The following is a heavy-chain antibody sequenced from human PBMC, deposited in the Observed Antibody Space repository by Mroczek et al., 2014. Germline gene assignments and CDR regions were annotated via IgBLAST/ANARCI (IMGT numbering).Heavy chain of an antibody. V-gene: IGHV4-59*01. Sequence: QVQLQQWGPGLVKPSETLSLTCTVSGGSISSYYWSWIRQPPGKGLEWIGYIYYSGSTNYNPSLKSRVTISVDTSKNQFSLKLSSVTAADTAVYYCARGEVVRPRGWYFDLWGRGTLVTVSS. CDR3: ARGEVVRPRGWYFDL. CDR2: IYYSGST. J-gene: IGHJ2*01. CDR1: GGSISSYY. D-gene: IGHD3-22*01.